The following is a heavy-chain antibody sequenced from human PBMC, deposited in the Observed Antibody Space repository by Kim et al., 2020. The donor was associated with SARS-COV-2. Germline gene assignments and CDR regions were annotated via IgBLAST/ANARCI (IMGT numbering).Heavy chain of an antibody. D-gene: IGHD6-19*01. CDR3: ARGTTGYSSGWYRISYYYYGMDV. CDR2: INPSGGST. J-gene: IGHJ6*02. Sequence: ASVKVSCKASGYTFTSYYIHWVRQAPGQGLEWMGIINPSGGSTSYAQKFQGRVTMTRDTSTSTVYMELSSLRSEDTAVYYCARGTTGYSSGWYRISYYYYGMDVWGQGTTVTVSS. CDR1: GYTFTSYY. V-gene: IGHV1-46*01.